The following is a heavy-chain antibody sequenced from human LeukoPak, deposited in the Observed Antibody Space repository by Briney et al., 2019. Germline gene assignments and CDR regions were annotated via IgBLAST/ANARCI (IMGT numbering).Heavy chain of an antibody. CDR2: INPNSGGT. V-gene: IGHV1-2*02. CDR3: ARALRSSGWYRP. J-gene: IGHJ5*02. D-gene: IGHD6-19*01. CDR1: GYTFTCYY. Sequence: ASVKVSCKASGYTFTCYYMHWVRQAPGQGLEWMGWINPNSGGTNYAQKFQGRVTMTRDTSISTAYMELSRLRSDDTAVYYCARALRSSGWYRPWGQGTLVTVSS.